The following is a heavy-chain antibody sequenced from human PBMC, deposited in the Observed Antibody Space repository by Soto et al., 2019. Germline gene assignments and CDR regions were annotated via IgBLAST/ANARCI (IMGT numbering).Heavy chain of an antibody. CDR1: GGSISSGDYY. V-gene: IGHV4-30-4*01. J-gene: IGHJ4*02. Sequence: SETLSLTCTVSGGSISSGDYYWSWIRQPPGKGLEWIGYIYYSGSTYYNPSLKSRVTISVDTSKNQFSLKLSSVTAADTAVYYCARAYYYDSSGYYGAYYFDYWGQGTLVTVSS. CDR3: ARAYYYDSSGYYGAYYFDY. CDR2: IYYSGST. D-gene: IGHD3-22*01.